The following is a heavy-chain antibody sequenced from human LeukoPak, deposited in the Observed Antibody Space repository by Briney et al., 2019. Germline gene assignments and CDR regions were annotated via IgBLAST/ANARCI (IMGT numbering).Heavy chain of an antibody. Sequence: PGTSLRLSCAASGFTFSTYAMTWVRQAPGKGLERVSGIDNGGGSTNYADSVKGRFTISRDNSKNTLYLQMDSLRTDDTAVYYCAKNLGTSSWYSFDSWGQGTLVTVSS. J-gene: IGHJ4*02. D-gene: IGHD6-13*01. CDR3: AKNLGTSSWYSFDS. CDR1: GFTFSTYA. CDR2: IDNGGGST. V-gene: IGHV3-23*03.